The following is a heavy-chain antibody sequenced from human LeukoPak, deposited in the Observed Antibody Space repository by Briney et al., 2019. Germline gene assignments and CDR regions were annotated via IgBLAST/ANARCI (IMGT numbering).Heavy chain of an antibody. J-gene: IGHJ4*02. CDR3: ASINPYYYDSSGYYYAFDC. D-gene: IGHD3-22*01. CDR1: GGTFSSYA. CDR2: IIPIFGTA. V-gene: IGHV1-69*05. Sequence: GSSVKVSCKASGGTFSSYAISWVRQAPGQGLEWMGGIIPIFGTANYAQKFQGRVTITTDESTSTAYMELSSLRSEDTAVYYCASINPYYYDSSGYYYAFDCWGQGTLVTVSS.